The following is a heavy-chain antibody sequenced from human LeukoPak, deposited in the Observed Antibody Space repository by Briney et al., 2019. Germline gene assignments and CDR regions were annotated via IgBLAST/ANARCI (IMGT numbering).Heavy chain of an antibody. CDR2: IYYSGST. V-gene: IGHV4-59*08. CDR1: GGSISSYY. CDR3: ASHSPTSYYYMDV. D-gene: IGHD3-16*01. Sequence: SETLSLTCTVSGGSISSYYWSWIRQPPGKGLEWIGYIYYSGSTNYNPSLKSRVTISVDTSKNQFSLKLSSVTAADTAVYYCASHSPTSYYYMDVWGRGTTVTISS. J-gene: IGHJ6*03.